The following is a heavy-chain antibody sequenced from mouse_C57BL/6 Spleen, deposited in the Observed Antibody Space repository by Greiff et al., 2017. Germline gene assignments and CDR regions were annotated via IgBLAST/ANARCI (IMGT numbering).Heavy chain of an antibody. CDR3: APMAPGAMDY. Sequence: VKLVESGAELARPGASVKLSCKASGYTFTSYGISWVKQRTGQGLEWIGEIYPRSGNTYYNEKFKGKATLTADKSSSTAYMELRSQTSEHSAVYICAPMAPGAMDYWGQGTSVTVSS. J-gene: IGHJ4*01. CDR1: GYTFTSYG. CDR2: IYPRSGNT. V-gene: IGHV1-81*01. D-gene: IGHD1-1*02.